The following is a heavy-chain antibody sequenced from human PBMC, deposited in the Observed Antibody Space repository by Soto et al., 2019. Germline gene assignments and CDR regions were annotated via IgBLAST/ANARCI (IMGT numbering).Heavy chain of an antibody. CDR3: ARDFTCSGEDCYSGIYGMDV. D-gene: IGHD2-15*01. J-gene: IGHJ6*02. CDR1: GFTFDTYS. Sequence: EVQLVESGGGLVKPGGSLRLSCAASGFTFDTYSMNWVRQAPGKGLEWVSLISYSSTYIYYADSLKGRFTISRYNAKNSLYLQMNSLRAEDTAVYYCARDFTCSGEDCYSGIYGMDVWGQGTTVTVSS. CDR2: ISYSSTYI. V-gene: IGHV3-21*01.